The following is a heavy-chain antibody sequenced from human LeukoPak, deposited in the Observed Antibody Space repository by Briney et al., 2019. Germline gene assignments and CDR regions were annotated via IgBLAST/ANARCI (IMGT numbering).Heavy chain of an antibody. CDR3: ARDIKRSRARWENLGIDP. J-gene: IGHJ5*02. CDR1: GYTFTSYD. D-gene: IGHD3-16*01. CDR2: MNPNSGNT. V-gene: IGHV1-8*01. Sequence: ASVKVSCKASGYTFTSYDINWVRQATGQGLEWMGWMNPNSGNTGYAQKFQGRVTMNRNTSISTAYMELSSLRSDDTAVYYCARDIKRSRARWENLGIDPWGQGTLVTVSS.